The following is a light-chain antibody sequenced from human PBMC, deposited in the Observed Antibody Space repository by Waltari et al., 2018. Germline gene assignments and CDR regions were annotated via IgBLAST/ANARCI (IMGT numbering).Light chain of an antibody. Sequence: DIQMTQSPSTLSASVGDRVSITCRASQSISKWLAWYQQKPGKAPKLLIYEASSLQSGVPPRFSGSGSGTGFTLTISGLQPDDFATYYCQQYNTYSPYTFGQGTKLEIK. V-gene: IGKV1-5*03. CDR3: QQYNTYSPYT. CDR1: QSISKW. J-gene: IGKJ2*01. CDR2: EAS.